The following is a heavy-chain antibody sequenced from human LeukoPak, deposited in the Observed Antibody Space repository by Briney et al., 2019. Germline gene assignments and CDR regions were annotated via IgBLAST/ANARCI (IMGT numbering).Heavy chain of an antibody. CDR3: ARVGGRAARYYYYYYMDV. V-gene: IGHV4-38-2*02. D-gene: IGHD6-6*01. CDR1: GYSISSGYY. Sequence: SETLSLTCTVSGYSISSGYYWGWIRQPPGKGLEWIGSIYHSGSTYYNPSLKSRVTISVDTSKNQFSLKLSSVTAADTAVYYCARVGGRAARYYYYYYMDVWGKGTTVTVSS. J-gene: IGHJ6*03. CDR2: IYHSGST.